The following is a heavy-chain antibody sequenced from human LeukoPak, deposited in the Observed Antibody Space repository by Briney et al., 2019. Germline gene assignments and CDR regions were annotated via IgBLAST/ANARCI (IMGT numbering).Heavy chain of an antibody. Sequence: ASVKVSCKASGYTFTSYGISWVRQAPGQGLEWMGWISAYNGNTNYAQKLQGRVTMTTDTSTSTAYMELRSLRSDDTAVYYCARSSYYDFWSGYYYYFDYWGQGTLVTVSS. D-gene: IGHD3-3*01. V-gene: IGHV1-18*01. CDR1: GYTFTSYG. J-gene: IGHJ4*02. CDR2: ISAYNGNT. CDR3: ARSSYYDFWSGYYYYFDY.